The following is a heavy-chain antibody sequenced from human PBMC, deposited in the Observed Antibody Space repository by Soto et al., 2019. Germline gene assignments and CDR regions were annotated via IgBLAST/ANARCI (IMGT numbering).Heavy chain of an antibody. CDR3: ARDGRNYDSSGYYVGDFDY. D-gene: IGHD3-22*01. Sequence: QVQLVESGGGVVQPGRSLRLSCAASGFTFSSYGMHWVRQAPGKGLEWVAVIWYDGSNKYYADSVKGRFTISRDNSKNTLYLQMNSLRAEDTAVYYCARDGRNYDSSGYYVGDFDYWGQGTLVTVSS. CDR2: IWYDGSNK. CDR1: GFTFSSYG. J-gene: IGHJ4*02. V-gene: IGHV3-33*01.